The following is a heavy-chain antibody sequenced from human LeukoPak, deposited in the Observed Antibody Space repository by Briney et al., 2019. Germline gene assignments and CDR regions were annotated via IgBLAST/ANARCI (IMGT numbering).Heavy chain of an antibody. CDR1: GFTVSSNY. CDR3: GRDLYGSNDY. D-gene: IGHD4/OR15-4a*01. Sequence: GGSLSLSCAASGFTVSSNYMSWVRHAPRPGQEWVSVIYSGGSTYYADSVKGRFTISRDNSKNTLYLRLNSLRAEDTAVYYCGRDLYGSNDYWGQGTLVTASS. J-gene: IGHJ4*02. CDR2: IYSGGST. V-gene: IGHV3-53*01.